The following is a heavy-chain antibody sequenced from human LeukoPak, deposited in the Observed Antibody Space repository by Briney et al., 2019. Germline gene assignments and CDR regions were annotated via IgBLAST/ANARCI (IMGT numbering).Heavy chain of an antibody. V-gene: IGHV4-59*01. Sequence: SSETLSLTCTVSGGSISSYYWSWLRQPPGKGLEWIGYIYYSGSTNYNPSLKSRVTISVDTSKNQFSLKLTSVTAADTAVYYCARTTEGGYTYGYFYYYYMDVWGKGTTVTISS. CDR2: IYYSGST. D-gene: IGHD5-18*01. J-gene: IGHJ6*03. CDR1: GGSISSYY. CDR3: ARTTEGGYTYGYFYYYYMDV.